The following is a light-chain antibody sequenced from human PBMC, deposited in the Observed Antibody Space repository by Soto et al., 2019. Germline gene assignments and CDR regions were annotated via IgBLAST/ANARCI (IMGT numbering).Light chain of an antibody. Sequence: DIQMTQSPSTLSASVGDRVTITCRASQSIDNWLAWYQQKPGKAPKLLIYKTSSLGSGVPSRFSGSASGTEFTLTISSLQPDDFATYYCQQYYTRYTFGRWTKLEIK. J-gene: IGKJ2*01. V-gene: IGKV1-5*03. CDR2: KTS. CDR3: QQYYTRYT. CDR1: QSIDNW.